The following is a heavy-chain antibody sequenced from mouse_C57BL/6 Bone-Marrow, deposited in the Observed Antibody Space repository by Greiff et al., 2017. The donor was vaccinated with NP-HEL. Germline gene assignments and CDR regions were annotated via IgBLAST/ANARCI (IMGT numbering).Heavy chain of an antibody. V-gene: IGHV1-54*01. J-gene: IGHJ4*01. CDR2: INPGSGGT. Sequence: QVQLKESGAELVRPGTSVKVSCKASGYAFTNYLIEWVKQRPGQGLEWIGVINPGSGGTNYNEKFKGKATLTADKSSSTAYMQLSSLTSEDSAVYFCATDLLRAMDYWGQGTSVTVSS. CDR1: GYAFTNYL. D-gene: IGHD1-1*01. CDR3: ATDLLRAMDY.